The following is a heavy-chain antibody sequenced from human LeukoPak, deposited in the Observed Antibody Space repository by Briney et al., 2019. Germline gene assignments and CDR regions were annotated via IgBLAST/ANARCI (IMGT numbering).Heavy chain of an antibody. CDR3: ARVRGRSNWFDP. Sequence: ASVKVSCKASGYTFISYGISWVRQAPREGLEWMGWISAYKGNTNYVQKFQGGVTMTTDTSTSTAYMELRSLRSDDTAVYYCARVRGRSNWFDPCGQGTLVTVSS. V-gene: IGHV1-18*04. D-gene: IGHD3-16*01. J-gene: IGHJ5*02. CDR1: GYTFISYG. CDR2: ISAYKGNT.